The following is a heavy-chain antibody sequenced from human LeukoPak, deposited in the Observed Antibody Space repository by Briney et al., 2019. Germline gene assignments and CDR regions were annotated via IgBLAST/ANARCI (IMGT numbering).Heavy chain of an antibody. J-gene: IGHJ4*02. CDR1: GFTFSNYA. V-gene: IGHV3-23*01. D-gene: IGHD2-15*01. Sequence: GGSLRLSCTASGFTFSNYAMTWVRQAPGKGLEWVSALSASGISTYYTDSVKGRFAIFRDNSKNTLYLQVNSLRADDTAVYYCAGDWGGGSRATYWGQGTLVTVSS. CDR3: AGDWGGGSRATY. CDR2: LSASGIST.